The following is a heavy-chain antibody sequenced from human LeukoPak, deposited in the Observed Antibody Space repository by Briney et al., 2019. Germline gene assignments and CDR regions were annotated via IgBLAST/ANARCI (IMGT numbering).Heavy chain of an antibody. CDR1: GFTFSTYG. D-gene: IGHD3-10*01. V-gene: IGHV3-48*01. J-gene: IGHJ4*02. CDR3: ARDLGVVRGAITPDY. Sequence: PGGSLRLSCAAFGFTFSTYGMNWVRQAPGRGLEWVSYISSSSSAIHYADSVKGRFTISRDNAKNSLYLQMNSLRAEDTAVYYCARDLGVVRGAITPDYWGQGTLVTVSS. CDR2: ISSSSSAI.